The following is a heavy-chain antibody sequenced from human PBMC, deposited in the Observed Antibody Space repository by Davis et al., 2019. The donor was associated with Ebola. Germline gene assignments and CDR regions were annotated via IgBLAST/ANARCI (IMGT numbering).Heavy chain of an antibody. J-gene: IGHJ4*02. CDR3: ASDSDDYSFDY. CDR2: VRSHGSDD. Sequence: PGGSLRLSCAASGFTFNIFDMHWVRRAPGRGLEWVAFVRSHGSDDHYADSVKGRFTISRDNSKNTLYLQMNSLRPEDTAVYYCASDSDDYSFDYWGQGTLVTVSS. D-gene: IGHD4-17*01. V-gene: IGHV3-30*02. CDR1: GFTFNIFD.